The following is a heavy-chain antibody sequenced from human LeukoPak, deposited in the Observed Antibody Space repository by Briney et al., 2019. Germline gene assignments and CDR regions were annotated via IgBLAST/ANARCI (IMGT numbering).Heavy chain of an antibody. CDR3: ARDRAGSSGWYGEALGY. V-gene: IGHV1-69-2*01. Sequence: ASVKISCKVSGYTFTDYYMHWVRQAPGKGLEWMGLVDPEDGETIYAEKFQGRVTITADTSTDTAYMELSSLRSEDTAVYYCARDRAGSSGWYGEALGYWGQGTLVTVSS. J-gene: IGHJ4*02. CDR2: VDPEDGET. CDR1: GYTFTDYY. D-gene: IGHD6-19*01.